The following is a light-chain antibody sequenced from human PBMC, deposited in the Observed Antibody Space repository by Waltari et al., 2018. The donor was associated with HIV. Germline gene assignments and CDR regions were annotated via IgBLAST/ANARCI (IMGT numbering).Light chain of an antibody. J-gene: IGLJ2*01. V-gene: IGLV2-14*01. Sequence: QSALTQSASVSGSPGQSITISCTGTSSDVGGYNYVSWYQQHPGKAPKLVIYNVSNWPSGVSNRFSGSKSGNTASLTISGLQAEDEAEYYCSSYTSSNTVIFGGGTRVTVL. CDR3: SSYTSSNTVI. CDR2: NVS. CDR1: SSDVGGYNY.